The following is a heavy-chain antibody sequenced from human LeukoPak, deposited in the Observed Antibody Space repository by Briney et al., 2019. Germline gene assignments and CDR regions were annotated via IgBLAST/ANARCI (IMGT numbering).Heavy chain of an antibody. CDR1: GFTFSSYA. J-gene: IGHJ4*02. CDR3: GKIGVSFGELSHIENYFDY. Sequence: GGSLRLSCAASGFTFSSYAMSWVRQAPGKGLEWVSGISGSGGSTYYADSVKGRFTISRDNSKNTLYLQMNSLRAEDTAVYYCGKIGVSFGELSHIENYFDYWGQGTLVTVSS. V-gene: IGHV3-23*01. CDR2: ISGSGGST. D-gene: IGHD3-10*01.